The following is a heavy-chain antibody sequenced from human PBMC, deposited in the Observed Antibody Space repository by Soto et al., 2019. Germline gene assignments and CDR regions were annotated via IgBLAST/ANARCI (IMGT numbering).Heavy chain of an antibody. Sequence: ASVKGSCKASGYTFTSYDINWVRQATGQGLEWMGWMNPNSGNTGYAQKFQGRVTMTRNTSISTASMELSSLSSEDTAVYYCARASRTMVRRVIIRYFGCWGQGTLVTVAS. V-gene: IGHV1-8*01. CDR2: MNPNSGNT. J-gene: IGHJ4*02. CDR3: ARASRTMVRRVIIRYFGC. CDR1: GYTFTSYD. D-gene: IGHD3-10*01.